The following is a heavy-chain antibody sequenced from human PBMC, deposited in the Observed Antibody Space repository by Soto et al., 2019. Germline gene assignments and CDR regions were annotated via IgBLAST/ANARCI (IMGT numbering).Heavy chain of an antibody. CDR2: IVAIFGTA. CDR3: GRAGEHIVVVTASKGDYYYYGMDV. V-gene: IGHV1-69*01. CDR1: GGTFSSYA. D-gene: IGHD2-21*02. J-gene: IGHJ6*02. Sequence: QVQLVQSGAEVKKPGSSVKVSCKASGGTFSSYAISWVRQAPGQGLEWMGGIVAIFGTANYAQKFQGRVTITADESTSTAYMELRSLRSEDTAVYYCGRAGEHIVVVTASKGDYYYYGMDVLGQGTTVTVSS.